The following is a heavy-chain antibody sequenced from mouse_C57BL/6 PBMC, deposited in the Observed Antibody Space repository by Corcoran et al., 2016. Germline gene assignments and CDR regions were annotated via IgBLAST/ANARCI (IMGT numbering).Heavy chain of an antibody. CDR2: FYPGSGSI. Sequence: QVQLQQSGAELVKPGASVKLSCKASGYTFTEYTIHWVKQRSGQGLEWIGWFYPGSGSIKYNEKFKDKATLTADKSSSTVYMELSRLTSEDSAVYFCARHEDPLITGTGYWYFDVWGTGTTVTVSS. CDR1: GYTFTEYT. CDR3: ARHEDPLITGTGYWYFDV. D-gene: IGHD4-1*01. J-gene: IGHJ1*03. V-gene: IGHV1-62-2*01.